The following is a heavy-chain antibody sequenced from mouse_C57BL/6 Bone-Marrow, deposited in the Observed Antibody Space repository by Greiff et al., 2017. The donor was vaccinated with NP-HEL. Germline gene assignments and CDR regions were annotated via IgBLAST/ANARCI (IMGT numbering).Heavy chain of an antibody. J-gene: IGHJ2*01. CDR2: IYPRSGNT. CDR1: GYTFTSYG. Sequence: QVQLKQSGAELARPGASVKLSCKASGYTFTSYGISWVKQRTGQGLEWIGEIYPRSGNTYYNEKFKGKATLTADKSSSTAYMELRSLTSEDSAVYFCARPYYNGGYFDYWGQGTTLTVSS. CDR3: ARPYYNGGYFDY. D-gene: IGHD2-12*01. V-gene: IGHV1-81*01.